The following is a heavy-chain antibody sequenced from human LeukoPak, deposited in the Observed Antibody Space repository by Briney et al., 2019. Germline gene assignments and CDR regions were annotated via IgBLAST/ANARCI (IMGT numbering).Heavy chain of an antibody. CDR3: ARGPSIFGVVTNYYYMDV. CDR1: GGPFSGYY. CDR2: INHSGST. J-gene: IGHJ6*03. V-gene: IGHV4-34*01. Sequence: SETLSLTCAVYGGPFSGYYWSWIRQPPGKGLEWIGEINHSGSTNYNPSLKSRVTISVDTSKNQFSLKLSSVTAADTAVYYCARGPSIFGVVTNYYYMDVWGKGTTVTVSS. D-gene: IGHD3-3*01.